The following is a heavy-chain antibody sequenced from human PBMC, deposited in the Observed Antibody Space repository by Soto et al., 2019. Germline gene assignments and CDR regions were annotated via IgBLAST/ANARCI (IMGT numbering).Heavy chain of an antibody. V-gene: IGHV4-31*02. J-gene: IGHJ4*01. CDR2: IDHSGYT. D-gene: IGHD3-10*01. Sequence: SETLPLTWTVSGGSPNSCGYYWCWIRQHPGKGLEWLGYIDHSGYTFYNPSLQSRIILSMDTSKNQFSLKLSSATAADTAVYFCARKQAGSFYGIDYWVQGTLVT. CDR3: ARKQAGSFYGIDY. CDR1: GGSPNSCGYY.